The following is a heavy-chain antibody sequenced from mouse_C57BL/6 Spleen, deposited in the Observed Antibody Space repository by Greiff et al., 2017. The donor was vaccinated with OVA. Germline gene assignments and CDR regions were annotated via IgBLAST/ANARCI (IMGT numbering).Heavy chain of an antibody. J-gene: IGHJ4*01. Sequence: EVQLQQSGPELVKPGASVKISCKASGYTFTDYYMNWVKQSHGKSLEWIGDINPNNGGTSYNQKFKGKATLTVDKSSSTAYMELRSLTSEDSAVYYCARGHGYDYMDYWGRGTAVTVSS. CDR2: INPNNGGT. D-gene: IGHD2-4*01. CDR3: ARGHGYDYMDY. CDR1: GYTFTDYY. V-gene: IGHV1-26*01.